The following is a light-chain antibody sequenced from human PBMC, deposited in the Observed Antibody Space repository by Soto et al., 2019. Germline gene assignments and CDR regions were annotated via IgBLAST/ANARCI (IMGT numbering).Light chain of an antibody. Sequence: QSVLTQPPSASGTPGQRVTLSCSGSSSNIGYNAVNWYQQLPGKAPKLLMHGNSQRPSWVPDRFSGSKSVTSASLAISGLRTEHEADDYCSAWDDSLSGVVFGGGTKLTVL. CDR3: SAWDDSLSGVV. CDR1: SSNIGYNA. V-gene: IGLV1-47*02. J-gene: IGLJ3*02. CDR2: GNS.